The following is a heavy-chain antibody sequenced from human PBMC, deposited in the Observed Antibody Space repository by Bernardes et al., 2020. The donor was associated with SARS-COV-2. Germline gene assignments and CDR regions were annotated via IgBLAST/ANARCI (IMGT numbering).Heavy chain of an antibody. CDR2: IDTTSTDI. CDR3: TRDRYTGSPVEALDI. V-gene: IGHV3-48*01. D-gene: IGHD1-26*01. J-gene: IGHJ3*02. Sequence: GGSLRLSCAASEFTFSRHTMHWVRQAPGKGLEWISSIDTTSTDIFYTHSVEGRFTISRDNAKNSLYLQMNSLRAEDTAVYYCTRDRYTGSPVEALDIWGQGTVVTVSS. CDR1: EFTFSRHT.